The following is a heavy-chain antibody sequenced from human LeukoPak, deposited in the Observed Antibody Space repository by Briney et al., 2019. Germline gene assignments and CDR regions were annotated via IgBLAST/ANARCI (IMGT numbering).Heavy chain of an antibody. V-gene: IGHV3-7*03. J-gene: IGHJ4*02. CDR3: ARDGGLWRFDF. CDR2: IKEDGSET. Sequence: GGSLRLSCVASGLNFNSRWMDWVRRAPGQGLEWVASIKEDGSETHYVDSVRGRFTISRDNDKNSLYLQMNNLRAEDTAMYYCARDGGLWRFDFWGQGALVTVSS. CDR1: GLNFNSRW. D-gene: IGHD2-21*01.